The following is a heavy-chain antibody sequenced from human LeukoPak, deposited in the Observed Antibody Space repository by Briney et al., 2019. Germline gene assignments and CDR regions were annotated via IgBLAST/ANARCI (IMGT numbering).Heavy chain of an antibody. CDR3: ARSGLRHNYFDY. Sequence: SETLSLTCTVSGGSISSGSYYWSWIRQPAGKGLEWIGRIYTSGSTNYNPSLKSRVTISVDTSKNQFSLKLSSVTAADTAVYYCARSGLRHNYFDYWGQGTLVTVSS. J-gene: IGHJ4*02. CDR1: GGSISSGSYY. CDR2: IYTSGST. V-gene: IGHV4-61*02. D-gene: IGHD5-12*01.